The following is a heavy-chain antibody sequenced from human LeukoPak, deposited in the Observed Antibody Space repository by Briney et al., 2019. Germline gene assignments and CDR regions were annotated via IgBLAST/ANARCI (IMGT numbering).Heavy chain of an antibody. V-gene: IGHV4-34*01. CDR3: ARVATVIFDY. CDR1: GGSFSGYY. CDR2: ISHSGST. D-gene: IGHD5-12*01. Sequence: SETLSLTCAVYGGSFSGYYWSWIRQPPGKGLEWIGEISHSGSTNYNPSLKSRVTISVDTSKDQFSLKLSSVTAADTAVYYCARVATVIFDYWGQGTLVTVSS. J-gene: IGHJ4*02.